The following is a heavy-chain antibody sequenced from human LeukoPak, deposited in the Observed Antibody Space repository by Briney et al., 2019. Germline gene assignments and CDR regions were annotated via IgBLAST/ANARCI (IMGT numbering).Heavy chain of an antibody. CDR3: ARQWQWLVINYYYYGMDV. V-gene: IGHV4-4*07. Sequence: SETLSLTCTVSGGSINSYYWSWIRQPAGKGLEWIGRIYSSGSTNYNPSLKSRVSMSVDTSKNQFSLKLSSVTAADTAVYYCARQWQWLVINYYYYGMDVWGQGTTVTVSS. CDR1: GGSINSYY. D-gene: IGHD6-19*01. CDR2: IYSSGST. J-gene: IGHJ6*02.